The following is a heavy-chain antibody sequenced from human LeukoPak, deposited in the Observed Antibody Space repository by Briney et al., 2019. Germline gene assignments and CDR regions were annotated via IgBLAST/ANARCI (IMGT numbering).Heavy chain of an antibody. CDR2: IRYDGSNK. V-gene: IGHV3-30*02. Sequence: GGSLRLSCAASGFTFSSYGMHWVRQAPGKGLEWVAFIRYDGSNKYYADSVKGRFTISRDNSKNTLYLQMNSLRAEDTAVYYCAKDLSYTSVAGATPIDYWGREPWSPSPQ. D-gene: IGHD6-19*01. CDR1: GFTFSSYG. J-gene: IGHJ4*02. CDR3: AKDLSYTSVAGATPIDY.